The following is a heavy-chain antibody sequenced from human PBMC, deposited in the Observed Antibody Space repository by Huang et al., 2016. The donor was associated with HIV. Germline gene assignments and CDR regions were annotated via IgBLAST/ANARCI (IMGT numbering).Heavy chain of an antibody. CDR1: GVSVSSGSYY. D-gene: IGHD1-26*01. Sequence: QVQLQESGPGLVKPSETLSLTCTVSGVSVSSGSYYWSWIRQPPGKGLEWIVYIYYSGSTNYNPSLKSRVTISVDTSKNQFSLKLSSVTAADTAVYYCARDTPLGATTGFDYWGQGTLVTVSS. V-gene: IGHV4-61*01. J-gene: IGHJ4*02. CDR2: IYYSGST. CDR3: ARDTPLGATTGFDY.